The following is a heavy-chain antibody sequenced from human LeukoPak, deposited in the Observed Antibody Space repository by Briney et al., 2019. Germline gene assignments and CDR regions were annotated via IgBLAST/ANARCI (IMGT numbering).Heavy chain of an antibody. V-gene: IGHV1-69*05. Sequence: SVKVSCKASGGTFSSYGISWVRQAPGQGLEWMGRIVPISGTANYVQNFQGRVTITTDESTSTAYMELSSLRSEDTAVYYCAKTRSGYDRVRWFDPWGQGTLVTVSS. CDR2: IVPISGTA. CDR1: GGTFSSYG. CDR3: AKTRSGYDRVRWFDP. J-gene: IGHJ5*02. D-gene: IGHD5-12*01.